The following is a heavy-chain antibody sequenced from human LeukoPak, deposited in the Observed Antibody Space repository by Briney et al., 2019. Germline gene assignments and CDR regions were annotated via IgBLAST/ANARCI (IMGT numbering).Heavy chain of an antibody. V-gene: IGHV3-33*01. J-gene: IGHJ4*02. CDR3: ARGLVFGVAVAGRVFDY. CDR2: IWYDGSNK. CDR1: GFTFSSYG. D-gene: IGHD6-19*01. Sequence: GGSLRLSCAASGFTFSSYGMHWVRQAPGKGLEWVAVIWYDGSNKYYADSVKGRFTISRDNSKNTLYLQMNSLRAEDTAVYYCARGLVFGVAVAGRVFDYWGQGTLVTVSS.